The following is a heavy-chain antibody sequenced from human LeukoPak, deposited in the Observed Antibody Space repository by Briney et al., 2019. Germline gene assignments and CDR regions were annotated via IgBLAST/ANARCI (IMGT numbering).Heavy chain of an antibody. J-gene: IGHJ5*02. CDR1: GFIFTDYW. CDR2: ISSSSSYI. Sequence: GGSLRLSCAASGFIFTDYWMNWVRQAPGKGLEWVSSISSSSSYIYYADSVKGRFTISRDNAKNSLYLQMNSLRAEDTAVYYCARDPGSGELWLEEGPSNWFDPWGQGTLVTVSS. CDR3: ARDPGSGELWLEEGPSNWFDP. V-gene: IGHV3-21*01. D-gene: IGHD5-18*01.